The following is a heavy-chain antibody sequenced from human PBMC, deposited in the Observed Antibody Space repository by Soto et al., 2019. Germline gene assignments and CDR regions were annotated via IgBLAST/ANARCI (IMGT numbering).Heavy chain of an antibody. V-gene: IGHV4-34*01. CDR1: GGSFSGYD. CDR2: INHSGST. D-gene: IGHD4-4*01. CDR3: ARGPHSNYYYYYYMDV. Sequence: PSGTLSLTCAVYGGSFSGYDWSWIRQPPGKGLEWIGEINHSGSTNYNPSLKSRVTISVDTSKNQFSLKLSSVTAADTAVYYCARGPHSNYYYYYYMDVWGKGTTVTVSS. J-gene: IGHJ6*03.